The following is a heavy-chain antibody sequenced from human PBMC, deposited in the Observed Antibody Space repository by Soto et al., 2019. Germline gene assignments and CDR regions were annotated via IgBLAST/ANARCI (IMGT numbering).Heavy chain of an antibody. D-gene: IGHD3-3*01. CDR3: ARGRSAELRFLEWLLPDYYFDY. Sequence: ASVKVSCKASGYSFITYDINWVRQAAGQGLEWMGWMNPTSGRTGCAQKFQGRLTMTMDTSSSTAYMELRSLRSDDTAVYYCARGRSAELRFLEWLLPDYYFDYWGQGTLVTVSS. CDR1: GYSFITYD. J-gene: IGHJ4*02. V-gene: IGHV1-8*01. CDR2: MNPTSGRT.